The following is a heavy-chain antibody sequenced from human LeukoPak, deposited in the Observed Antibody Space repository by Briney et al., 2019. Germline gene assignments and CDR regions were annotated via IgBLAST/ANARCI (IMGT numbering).Heavy chain of an antibody. CDR1: GGSISSYY. V-gene: IGHV4-59*01. CDR2: IYYSGST. D-gene: IGHD6-19*01. Sequence: PSETLSLTCTVSGGSISSYYWSWIRHPPGKGLECIGYIYYSGSTNHNPSLKSRVTISVDTSKNQFSLTLSSVTAADTAVYYCARVDGIAVADEGYFDYWGQGTLVTVSS. J-gene: IGHJ4*02. CDR3: ARVDGIAVADEGYFDY.